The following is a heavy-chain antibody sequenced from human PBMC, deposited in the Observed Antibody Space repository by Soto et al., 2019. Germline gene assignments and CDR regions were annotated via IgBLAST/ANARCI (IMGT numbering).Heavy chain of an antibody. CDR1: GGSFSDYY. D-gene: IGHD2-2*01. J-gene: IGHJ4*02. Sequence: PSETLSLTCAVYGGSFSDYYWSWIRQPPGKGLEWIGEINHSGSTNYNPSLKCRVTISVDTSKNQFSLKLSSVTAADTAVYYCAKSSHRRPIRYWGQGTLVTVSS. CDR2: INHSGST. V-gene: IGHV4-34*01. CDR3: AKSSHRRPIRY.